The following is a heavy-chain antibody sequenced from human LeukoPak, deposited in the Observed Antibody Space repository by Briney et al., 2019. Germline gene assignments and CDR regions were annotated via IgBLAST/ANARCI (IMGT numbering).Heavy chain of an antibody. D-gene: IGHD1-14*01. CDR2: INPNTGGT. CDR1: GYTFTHYY. V-gene: IGHV1-2*02. CDR3: ARKGGPRVNAFDI. J-gene: IGHJ3*02. Sequence: ASVKVSCKASGYTFTHYYMHWVRQAPGQGLEWMGWINPNTGGTNYAQIFQGRVTMTRDTSISTAYMELTGLRSDDTAVYFCARKGGPRVNAFDIWGQGTMVTVSS.